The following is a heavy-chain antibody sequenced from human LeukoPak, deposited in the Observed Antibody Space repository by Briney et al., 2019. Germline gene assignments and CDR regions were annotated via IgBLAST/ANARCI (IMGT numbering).Heavy chain of an antibody. D-gene: IGHD3-16*01. V-gene: IGHV1-8*01. CDR3: AREGRLRSNWFDP. J-gene: IGHJ5*02. CDR2: MDPNSGNT. Sequence: GSVKVSCKASGYSFTGLNINWVRQATGQGLELMGWMDPNSGNTGNAQQFRGRVTMTRDTSISTAYMELNSLRSEDTAVYYCAREGRLRSNWFDPWGQGTLVTVSS. CDR1: GYSFTGLN.